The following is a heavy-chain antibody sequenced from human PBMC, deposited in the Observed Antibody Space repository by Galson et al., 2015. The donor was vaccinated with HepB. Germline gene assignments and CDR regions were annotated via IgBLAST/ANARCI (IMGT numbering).Heavy chain of an antibody. CDR1: GFTFSSYG. CDR2: ISYDGSNK. Sequence: SLRLSCAASGFTFSSYGMHWVRQAPGKGLEWVAVISYDGSNKYYADSVKGRFTISRDNSKNTLYLQMNSLRAEDTAVYYCAKDSISDIVATTLDYWGQGTLVTVSS. D-gene: IGHD5-12*01. V-gene: IGHV3-30*18. CDR3: AKDSISDIVATTLDY. J-gene: IGHJ4*02.